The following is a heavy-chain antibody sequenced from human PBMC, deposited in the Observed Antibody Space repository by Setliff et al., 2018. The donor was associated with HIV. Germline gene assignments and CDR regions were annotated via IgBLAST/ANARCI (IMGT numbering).Heavy chain of an antibody. J-gene: IGHJ4*02. V-gene: IGHV4-4*07. CDR3: ARDRLTYYFDY. CDR1: GYSISSGYY. Sequence: SETLSLTCGVSGYSISSGYYWGWIRQPAGKGLEWIGRFYTSGSTNYNPSLKSRVTMSVDTSKNQFSLKLSSVTAADTAVYYCARDRLTYYFDYWGQGILVTAPQ. CDR2: FYTSGST. D-gene: IGHD3-22*01.